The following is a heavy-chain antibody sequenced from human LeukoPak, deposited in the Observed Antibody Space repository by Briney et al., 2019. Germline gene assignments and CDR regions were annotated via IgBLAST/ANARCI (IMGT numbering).Heavy chain of an antibody. J-gene: IGHJ3*02. CDR2: IYTSGST. D-gene: IGHD2-21*01. Sequence: SQTLSLTCTVSGGSMSSGSYYWSWIRQPAGKGLEWIGRIYTSGSTNYNPSLKSRVTMSVDTSKNQFSLKLSSVTAADTAVYYCARGLAYCGGDCYYDAFDIWGQGAMVTVSS. V-gene: IGHV4-61*02. CDR1: GGSMSSGSYY. CDR3: ARGLAYCGGDCYYDAFDI.